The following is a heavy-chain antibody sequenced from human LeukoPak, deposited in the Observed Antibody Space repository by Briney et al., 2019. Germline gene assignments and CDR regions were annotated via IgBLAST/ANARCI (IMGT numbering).Heavy chain of an antibody. J-gene: IGHJ4*02. CDR1: GYTLTELS. D-gene: IGHD4-17*01. CDR3: ARDAISSVTTSPHYFDY. Sequence: GASVKVSCKVSGYTLTELSMHWVRQAPGKGLEWMGGFDPEDGETIYAQKFQGRVTMTRDTSTSTVYMELSSLRSEDTAVYYCARDAISSVTTSPHYFDYWGQGTLVTVSS. CDR2: FDPEDGET. V-gene: IGHV1-24*01.